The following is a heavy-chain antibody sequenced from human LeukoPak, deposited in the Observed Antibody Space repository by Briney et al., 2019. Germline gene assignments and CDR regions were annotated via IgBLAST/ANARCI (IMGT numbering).Heavy chain of an antibody. CDR3: ARFTMIVEGCYFDY. Sequence: SETLSLTCTVSGGSISSGGYYWSWIRQHPGKGLEWIGYIYYSGSTYYNPSLKSRVTISVDTSKNQFSLKLSSVTAADTAVYYCARFTMIVEGCYFDYWGQGTLVTVSS. J-gene: IGHJ4*02. CDR1: GGSISSGGYY. D-gene: IGHD3-22*01. CDR2: IYYSGST. V-gene: IGHV4-31*03.